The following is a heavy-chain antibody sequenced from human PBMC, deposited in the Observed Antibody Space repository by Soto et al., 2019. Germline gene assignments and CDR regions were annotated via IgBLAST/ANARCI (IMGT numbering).Heavy chain of an antibody. V-gene: IGHV3-21*01. CDR1: GFTFNDYS. CDR3: ARVKSCSVAGLRSPADY. CDR2: ISSASSYT. D-gene: IGHD6-19*01. Sequence: GGSLRLSCAASGFTFNDYSMNWVRQAPGKGLEWVSSISSASSYTYYADSLKGRFTISRDNAKDSLFLQMNSLRAEDTAVYYCARVKSCSVAGLRSPADYWGQGTLVTVS. J-gene: IGHJ4*02.